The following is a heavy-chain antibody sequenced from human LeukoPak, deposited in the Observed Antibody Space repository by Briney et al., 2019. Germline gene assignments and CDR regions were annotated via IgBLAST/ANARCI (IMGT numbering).Heavy chain of an antibody. CDR2: IYYSGST. CDR3: ASITMVRGVPN. Sequence: PSETLSPTCTVSGGSISSSSYYWGWIRQPPGKGLEWIGSIYYSGSTYYNPSLKSRVTISVDTSKNQFSLKLSSVTAADTAVYYCASITMVRGVPNWGQGTLVTVSS. J-gene: IGHJ4*02. V-gene: IGHV4-39*01. CDR1: GGSISSSSYY. D-gene: IGHD3-10*01.